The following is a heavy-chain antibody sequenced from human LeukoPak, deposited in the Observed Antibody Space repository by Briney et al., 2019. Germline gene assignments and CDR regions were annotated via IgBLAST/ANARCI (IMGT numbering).Heavy chain of an antibody. CDR3: ARAESGYYYYMDV. V-gene: IGHV4-59*11. J-gene: IGHJ6*03. Sequence: SETLSLTCTVSGGSISSHYWSWIRHPPGKGLEWIGYIYYSGSTNYNPSLKSRVTISVDTSKNQFSLKLSSVTAADTAVYYCARAESGYYYYMDVWGKGTTVTVSS. CDR1: GGSISSHY. CDR2: IYYSGST.